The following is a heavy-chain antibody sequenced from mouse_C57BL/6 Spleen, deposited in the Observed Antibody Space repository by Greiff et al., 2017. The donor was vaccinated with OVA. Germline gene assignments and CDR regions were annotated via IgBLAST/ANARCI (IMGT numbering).Heavy chain of an antibody. D-gene: IGHD2-4*01. V-gene: IGHV1-43*01. CDR2: INPSTGGT. Sequence: EVKLVESGPELVKPGASVKISCKASGYSFTGYYMHWVKQSSEKSLEWIGEINPSTGGTSYNQKFKGKATLTVDKSSSTAYMQLKSLTSEDSAVYYCARSDYPWFAYWGQGTLVTVSA. CDR3: ARSDYPWFAY. J-gene: IGHJ3*01. CDR1: GYSFTGYY.